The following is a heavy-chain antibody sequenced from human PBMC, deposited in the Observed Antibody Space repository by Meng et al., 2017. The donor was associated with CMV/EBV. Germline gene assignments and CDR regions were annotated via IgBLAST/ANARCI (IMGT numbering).Heavy chain of an antibody. Sequence: LPVQRAGPGLGKPSETLSSTGTCSGGSISSSSYYWGWIRQPPGKGLEWIGSIYYSGSTYYNPSLKSRVTISVDTSKNQFSLKLSSVTAADTAVYYCARGGIAAAGLHWGQGTLVTVSS. J-gene: IGHJ4*02. D-gene: IGHD6-13*01. CDR3: ARGGIAAAGLH. CDR1: GGSISSSSYY. V-gene: IGHV4-39*07. CDR2: IYYSGST.